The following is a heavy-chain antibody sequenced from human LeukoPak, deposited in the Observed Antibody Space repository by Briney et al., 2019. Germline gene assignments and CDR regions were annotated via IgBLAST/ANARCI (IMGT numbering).Heavy chain of an antibody. V-gene: IGHV4-4*02. CDR3: ARDFLGYCSSTSCEHDAFDI. D-gene: IGHD2-2*01. Sequence: PSETLSLTCAVSGGSISSSNWWSWVRQPPGKGLEWIGKIYHSGSTNYNPSLKSRVTISVDKSKNQFSLKLSSVTAADTAVYYCARDFLGYCSSTSCEHDAFDIWGQGTMVTVSS. J-gene: IGHJ3*02. CDR2: IYHSGST. CDR1: GGSISSSNW.